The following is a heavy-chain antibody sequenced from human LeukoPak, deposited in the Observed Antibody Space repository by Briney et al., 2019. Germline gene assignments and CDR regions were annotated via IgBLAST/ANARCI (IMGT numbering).Heavy chain of an antibody. CDR2: IYYSGST. CDR1: GGSISSSSYY. CDR3: ARGIKHYYYYVDV. V-gene: IGHV4-39*01. J-gene: IGHJ6*03. D-gene: IGHD3-10*01. Sequence: SETLSLTCTVSGGSISSSSYYWGWIRQPPGKGLEWIGSIYYSGSTYYNPSLKSRVTISVDTSKNQFSLKLSSVTAADTAVYYCARGIKHYYYYVDVWGKGTTVTVSS.